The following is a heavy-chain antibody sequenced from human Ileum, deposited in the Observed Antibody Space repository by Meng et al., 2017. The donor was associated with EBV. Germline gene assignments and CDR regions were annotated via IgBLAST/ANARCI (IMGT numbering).Heavy chain of an antibody. D-gene: IGHD6-19*01. Sequence: ESVPGLLEPSETLSLPCTVSGGSSSMSAYYWGWIRQPPGKGLEWIGSLYFSGSTYSNPSLESRVTISVDTSNNQFSLKLSSVTAADTAVYYCARRGYSSGWYAYDYWGQGTLVTVSS. J-gene: IGHJ4*02. CDR1: GGSSSMSAYY. V-gene: IGHV4-39*01. CDR3: ARRGYSSGWYAYDY. CDR2: LYFSGST.